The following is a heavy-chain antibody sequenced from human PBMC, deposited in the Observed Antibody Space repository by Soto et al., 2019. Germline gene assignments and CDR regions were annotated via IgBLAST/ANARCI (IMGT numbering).Heavy chain of an antibody. CDR2: INPSGGST. CDR1: GYTFTSYY. D-gene: IGHD3-22*01. CDR3: ARDLGRGYYDSSGYFFDY. Sequence: VASVKVSCKAYGYTFTSYYMHWVRQAPGQGLEWVGIINPSGGSTSYAQKFQGRVTMTRDTSTSTVYMELSSLRSEDTAVYYCARDLGRGYYDSSGYFFDYWRQGTLVTVSS. V-gene: IGHV1-46*01. J-gene: IGHJ4*02.